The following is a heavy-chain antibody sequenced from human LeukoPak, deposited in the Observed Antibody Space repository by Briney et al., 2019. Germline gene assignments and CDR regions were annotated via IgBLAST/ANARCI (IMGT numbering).Heavy chain of an antibody. D-gene: IGHD4-17*01. CDR2: IYSGGST. J-gene: IGHJ3*02. CDR3: AREATDYGDYVADAFDI. CDR1: GFTVSSNY. Sequence: GGSLRLSCAASGFTVSSNYMSWVRQAPGKGLEWVSVIYSGGSTYYADSVKGRFTISRDNSKNTLHLQMNSLRAEDTAVYYCAREATDYGDYVADAFDIWGQGTMVTVSS. V-gene: IGHV3-66*01.